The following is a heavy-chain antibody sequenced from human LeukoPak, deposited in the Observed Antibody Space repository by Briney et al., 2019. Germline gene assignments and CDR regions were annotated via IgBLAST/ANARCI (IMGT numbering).Heavy chain of an antibody. CDR1: GYTFTSYW. V-gene: IGHV5-51*01. CDR2: IYPGDSDT. CDR3: ARGSDTNGWRSDY. D-gene: IGHD2-8*01. Sequence: GESLKISCKASGYTFTSYWIGWVRQMPGKGLEWMGIIYPGDSDTRYSPSFQGQVTISADKSISTAYLQWSSLKASDTAMYYCARGSDTNGWRSDYWGQGTLVTVSS. J-gene: IGHJ4*02.